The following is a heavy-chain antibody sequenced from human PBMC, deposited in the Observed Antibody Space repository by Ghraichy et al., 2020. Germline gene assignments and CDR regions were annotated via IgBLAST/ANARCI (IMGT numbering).Heavy chain of an antibody. J-gene: IGHJ6*02. CDR2: INHSGST. CDR1: GGSFSGYY. V-gene: IGHV4-34*01. Sequence: SETLSLTCAVYGGSFSGYYWSWIRQPPGKGLEWIGEINHSGSTNYNPSLKSRVTISVDTSKNQFSLKLSSVTAADTAVYYCARYYDFWSGYYTGYYGMDVWGQGTTVTVSS. D-gene: IGHD3-3*01. CDR3: ARYYDFWSGYYTGYYGMDV.